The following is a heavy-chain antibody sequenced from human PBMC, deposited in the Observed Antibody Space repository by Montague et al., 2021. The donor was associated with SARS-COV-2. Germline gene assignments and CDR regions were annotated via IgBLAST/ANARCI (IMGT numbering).Heavy chain of an antibody. Sequence: SETLSLTCTVYGGSISSSCYYWGWNRQPPGKGLEWNGSNHYSGSIYYTPSLKSLVTISVATTKNQFSLKLSSVTAADTAVYYCARFPTSYYLDSKAAPATPDAFDIWGQGTMVTVSS. CDR2: NHYSGSI. J-gene: IGHJ3*02. CDR3: ARFPTSYYLDSKAAPATPDAFDI. CDR1: GGSISSSCYY. D-gene: IGHD3-22*01. V-gene: IGHV4-39*01.